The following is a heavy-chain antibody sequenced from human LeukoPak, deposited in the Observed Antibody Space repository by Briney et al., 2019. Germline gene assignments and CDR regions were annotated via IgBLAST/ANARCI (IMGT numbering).Heavy chain of an antibody. CDR1: GFTFNIYW. CDR3: AKETGYSSGWYGAFDI. V-gene: IGHV3-23*01. J-gene: IGHJ3*02. CDR2: ISGSGGST. D-gene: IGHD6-19*01. Sequence: GGSLRLSCEASGFTFNIYWMHWVRQAPGKGLEWVSAISGSGGSTYYADSVKGRFTISRDNSKNTLYLQMNSLRAEDTAVYYCAKETGYSSGWYGAFDIWGQGTMVTVSS.